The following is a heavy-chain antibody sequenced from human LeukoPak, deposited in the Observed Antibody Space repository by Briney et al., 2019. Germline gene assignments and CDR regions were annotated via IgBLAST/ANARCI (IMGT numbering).Heavy chain of an antibody. Sequence: GGSLRLSCAASGFTFDDYGMTWVGQAPGKGVEGGSGIGWNGGTTAYGDSVKGRLTISRDKAKKSLYMQMNRLRAEDTAVYYCARDLMGIAYRGAFYYWGQGTLVTVSS. CDR3: ARDLMGIAYRGAFYY. V-gene: IGHV3-20*04. D-gene: IGHD6-13*01. CDR2: IGWNGGTT. CDR1: GFTFDDYG. J-gene: IGHJ4*02.